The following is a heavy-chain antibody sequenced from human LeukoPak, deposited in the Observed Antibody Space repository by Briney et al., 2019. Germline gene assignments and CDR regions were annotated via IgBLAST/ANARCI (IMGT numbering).Heavy chain of an antibody. D-gene: IGHD6-19*01. CDR2: ISPSGDST. CDR1: GYTFSNHY. V-gene: IGHV1-46*01. J-gene: IGHJ4*02. Sequence: ASVKVSCKASGYTFSNHYLHWVRQAPGQGLEWMGVISPSGDSTTYAQKFQGRVTMTRDTSTNVVYMELSSLRFEDTAVYYCASEIAMTGYFDYWGQGTLVTVSS. CDR3: ASEIAMTGYFDY.